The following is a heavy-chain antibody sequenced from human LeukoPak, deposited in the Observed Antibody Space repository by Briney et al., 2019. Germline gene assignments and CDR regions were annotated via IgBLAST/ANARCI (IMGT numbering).Heavy chain of an antibody. Sequence: SETLSLTCTVSGGSISSYYWSWIRQPAGKGLEWIGRIYTSGSTYYNPSLESRVTISVDTSQNQFSLKLSSVTAADTAVYYCARDRGGGSGSYYRSFDYWGQGTLVTVSS. J-gene: IGHJ4*02. D-gene: IGHD3-10*01. CDR2: IYTSGST. CDR3: ARDRGGGSGSYYRSFDY. V-gene: IGHV4-4*07. CDR1: GGSISSYY.